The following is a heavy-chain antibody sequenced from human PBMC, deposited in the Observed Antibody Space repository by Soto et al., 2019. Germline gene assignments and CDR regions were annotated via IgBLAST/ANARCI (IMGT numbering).Heavy chain of an antibody. Sequence: QVQLEESGPGLVKPSETLSLTCTVSGGSISTYYWTWIRQPPGKGLEWIGYISYSGSTSYNPSLKISVTISVDTSKNQFSLRLSSVTAADTAVYYCARHYSAYSSSDWFDPWGQGTLVTVSS. CDR2: ISYSGST. V-gene: IGHV4-59*08. D-gene: IGHD6-6*01. CDR1: GGSISTYY. J-gene: IGHJ5*02. CDR3: ARHYSAYSSSDWFDP.